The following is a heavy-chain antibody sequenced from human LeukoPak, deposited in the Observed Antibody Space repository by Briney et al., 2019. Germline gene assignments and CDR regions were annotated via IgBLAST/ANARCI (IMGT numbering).Heavy chain of an antibody. CDR1: GYTFSNYG. D-gene: IGHD6-19*01. V-gene: IGHV1-18*04. J-gene: IGHJ4*02. Sequence: ASVTVSCKASGYTFSNYGISWVRQAPGLGLEWMGWTSYNGNTKYSQKFQDRVTMTTDTSTTTAYVELRSLESDDTAVYYCARHSGSGWQALGYWGQGTLVTVSS. CDR3: ARHSGSGWQALGY. CDR2: TSYNGNT.